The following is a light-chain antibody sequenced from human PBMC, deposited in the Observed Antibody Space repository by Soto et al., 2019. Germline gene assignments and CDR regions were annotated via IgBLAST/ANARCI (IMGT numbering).Light chain of an antibody. Sequence: EIVLTQSPGTLSLSPGERATLSCRAGQTVNSSYLAWYQHEPGQAPRLLVYDASRRAPGIPDRFSGGGSGTYFTLSISRLEAEDFVVYFCQQSGRSPITFGQGTRLEIK. CDR1: QTVNSSY. CDR2: DAS. CDR3: QQSGRSPIT. J-gene: IGKJ5*01. V-gene: IGKV3-20*01.